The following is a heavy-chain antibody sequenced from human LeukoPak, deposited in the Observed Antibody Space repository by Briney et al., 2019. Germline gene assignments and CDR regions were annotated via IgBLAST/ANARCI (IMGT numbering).Heavy chain of an antibody. CDR3: ARDLLPDDYGGNSVNLYAFDI. CDR1: GFTFSSYA. J-gene: IGHJ3*02. CDR2: ISSNGGST. Sequence: HSGGSLRLSCAASGFTFSSYAMHWVRQAPGKGLEYVSAISSNGGSTYYANSVKGRFTISRDNSKNTLYLQMGSLRAEDMAVYYCARDLLPDDYGGNSVNLYAFDIWGQGTMVTVSS. D-gene: IGHD4-23*01. V-gene: IGHV3-64*01.